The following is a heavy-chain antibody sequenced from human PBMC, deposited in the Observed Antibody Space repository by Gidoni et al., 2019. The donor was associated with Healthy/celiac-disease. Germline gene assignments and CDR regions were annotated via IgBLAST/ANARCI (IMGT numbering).Heavy chain of an antibody. V-gene: IGHV4-31*03. Sequence: QVQLQESGPGLVKPSQTLSLPCTVSGGSISSGGYYWSWIRQHPGKGLEWIGYIYYSGSTYYNPSLKSRVTISVDTSKNQFSLKLSSVTAADTAVYYCARSHDVYYYYYMDVWGKGTTVTVSS. CDR3: ARSHDVYYYYYMDV. CDR2: IYYSGST. J-gene: IGHJ6*03. D-gene: IGHD3-16*01. CDR1: GGSISSGGYY.